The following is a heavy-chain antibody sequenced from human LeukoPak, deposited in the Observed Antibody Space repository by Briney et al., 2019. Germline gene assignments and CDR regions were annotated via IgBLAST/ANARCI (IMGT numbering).Heavy chain of an antibody. CDR1: GFTFTTYW. D-gene: IGHD5-18*01. CDR3: ARDAVDTANAV. V-gene: IGHV3-74*01. J-gene: IGHJ6*02. Sequence: GGSLRLSCAASGFTFTTYWMHWVRQAPGKGLVWVSHINSDGSITSYADSVKGRFTISRDNAKDTLYLQMNSLRAEDTAVYYCARDAVDTANAVWGQGTTVTVSS. CDR2: INSDGSIT.